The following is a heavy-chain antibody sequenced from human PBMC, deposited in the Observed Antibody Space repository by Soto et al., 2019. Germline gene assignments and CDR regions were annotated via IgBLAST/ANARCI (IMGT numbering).Heavy chain of an antibody. CDR2: ISSSSSYI. Sequence: EVQLVESGGGLFKPGGSLRLSCAASGFTFSSYSMNWVRQAPGKGLEWVSSISSSSSYIYYADSVKGRFTISRDNAQNSLYLQMNSLRAEDTAVYYWARVRRPNIAEQSFYDMDVWCQGTTVTVSS. V-gene: IGHV3-21*01. CDR1: GFTFSSYS. D-gene: IGHD6-13*01. CDR3: ARVRRPNIAEQSFYDMDV. J-gene: IGHJ6*02.